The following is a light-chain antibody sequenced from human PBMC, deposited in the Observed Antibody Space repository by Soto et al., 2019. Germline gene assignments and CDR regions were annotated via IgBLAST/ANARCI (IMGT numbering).Light chain of an antibody. Sequence: QSVLTQPASVSGSPGQSITISCTGTSSDVGSYNLVSWYQQHPGKAPKLKIYEGSKRPSGVSNRFSGSKSGNTASLTISGLQAEDEADYYCCSYAGSSTLYVFGTGTKVTFL. CDR1: SSDVGSYNL. J-gene: IGLJ1*01. V-gene: IGLV2-23*01. CDR2: EGS. CDR3: CSYAGSSTLYV.